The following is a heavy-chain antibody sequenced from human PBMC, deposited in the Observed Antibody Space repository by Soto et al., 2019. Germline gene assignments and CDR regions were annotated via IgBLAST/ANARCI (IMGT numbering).Heavy chain of an antibody. CDR1: GGTFSSYA. V-gene: IGHV1-69*13. CDR2: IIPIFGTA. CDR3: ARGRSEDYYDSSGYPTEYFQH. Sequence: SVKVSCKASGGTFSSYAISWVRQAPGQGLEWMGGIIPIFGTANYAQKFQGRVTITADESTSTAYMELSSLRSEDTAVYYCARGRSEDYYDSSGYPTEYFQHWGQGTLVTVSS. D-gene: IGHD3-22*01. J-gene: IGHJ1*01.